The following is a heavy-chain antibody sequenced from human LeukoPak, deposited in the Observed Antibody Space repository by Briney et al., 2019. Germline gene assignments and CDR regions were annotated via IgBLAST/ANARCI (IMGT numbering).Heavy chain of an antibody. D-gene: IGHD3-22*01. J-gene: IGHJ4*02. Sequence: GGSLRLSCAASGFTFSIYAMSWVRQAPGKGLEWVSAISGSGGSTYYADSVKGRFTISRDNSKNTLYLQMHSLRAEDTAVYYCANTQSPYDSSGYYSVSYYFDYWGQGTLVTVSS. CDR3: ANTQSPYDSSGYYSVSYYFDY. CDR1: GFTFSIYA. CDR2: ISGSGGST. V-gene: IGHV3-23*01.